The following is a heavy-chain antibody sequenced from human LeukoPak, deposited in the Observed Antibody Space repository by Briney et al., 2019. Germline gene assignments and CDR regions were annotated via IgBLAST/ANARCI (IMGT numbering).Heavy chain of an antibody. CDR2: IYAGGST. Sequence: GGSLRLSCAASGFMFSNYAMSWVRQAPGKGLEWVSVIYAGGSTYDADSVKGRFTISRDNSKNTLYLQMNSLRAEDTAVYYCARDGMYYYGSGSYGYSYYGMDIWGQGTTVTVSS. D-gene: IGHD3-10*01. CDR1: GFMFSNYA. J-gene: IGHJ6*02. CDR3: ARDGMYYYGSGSYGYSYYGMDI. V-gene: IGHV3-66*01.